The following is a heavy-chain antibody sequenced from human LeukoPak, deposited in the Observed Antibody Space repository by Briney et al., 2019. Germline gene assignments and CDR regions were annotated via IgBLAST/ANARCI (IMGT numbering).Heavy chain of an antibody. CDR3: ARWDGSGRLDY. J-gene: IGHJ4*02. V-gene: IGHV4-34*01. CDR1: GGSFSGYY. Sequence: RTSETLSLTCAVYGGSFSGYYWSWIRQPPGKGLEWIGEINHSGSTNYNPSLKSRVTISVDTSKNQFSLKLSSVTAADTAVYYCARWDGSGRLDYWGQGTLVTVSS. CDR2: INHSGST. D-gene: IGHD6-19*01.